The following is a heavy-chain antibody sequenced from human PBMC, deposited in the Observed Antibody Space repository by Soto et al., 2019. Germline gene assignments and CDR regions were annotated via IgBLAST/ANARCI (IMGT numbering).Heavy chain of an antibody. V-gene: IGHV3-15*07. CDR2: IKSRSSGGTI. CDR3: FTDHAASGF. D-gene: IGHD6-25*01. Sequence: GGSLRLSCAAFGLTLSDAWMNWVRQAPGKGLEWVGRIKSRSSGGTIDHAAPVNGRFSISRDDSINTLYLQMNSLKTEDTGMYYCFTDHAASGFWGQGTLVTVSS. J-gene: IGHJ4*02. CDR1: GLTLSDAW.